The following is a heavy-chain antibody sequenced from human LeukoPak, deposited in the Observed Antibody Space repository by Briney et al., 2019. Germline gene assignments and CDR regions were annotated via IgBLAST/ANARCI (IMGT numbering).Heavy chain of an antibody. V-gene: IGHV4-39*01. J-gene: IGHJ4*02. CDR3: ARRKDSGTYWAD. CDR1: CGSIRRSSFY. CDR2: VYYSGST. D-gene: IGHD1-26*01. Sequence: SETLSLTCTVSCGSIRRSSFYWGWIRQPAGKGLEWIGSVYYSGSTYYNPSLKSRVTVSVDTSKNQFSLNLTSVTAADTALYYCARRKDSGTYWADWGRGTLVTVSS.